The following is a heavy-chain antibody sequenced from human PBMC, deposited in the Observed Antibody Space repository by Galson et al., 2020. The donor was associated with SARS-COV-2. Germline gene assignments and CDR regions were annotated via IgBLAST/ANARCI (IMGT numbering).Heavy chain of an antibody. J-gene: IGHJ4*02. Sequence: ASVKVSCQASGYTFTGYYIHWVRQAPGPGLEWMGWINPNGGGTNTAQKFQGRVTMTRDTSIGTAYLELSSLISDDTAVYYCTSEGVIAAAANVDYWGQGTVVSVSS. D-gene: IGHD6-13*01. CDR1: GYTFTGYY. CDR3: TSEGVIAAAANVDY. CDR2: INPNGGGT. V-gene: IGHV1-2*02.